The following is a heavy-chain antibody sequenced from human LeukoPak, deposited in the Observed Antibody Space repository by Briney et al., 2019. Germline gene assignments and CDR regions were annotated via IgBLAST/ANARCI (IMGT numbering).Heavy chain of an antibody. D-gene: IGHD2-2*03. CDR1: GFTFSSYG. V-gene: IGHV3-48*01. CDR3: ARDLDIVVVPAAMGVSRN. J-gene: IGHJ4*02. CDR2: ISSSSSTI. Sequence: PGRSLRLSCAASGFTFSSYGMHWVRQAPGKGLEWVSYISSSSSTIYYADSVKGRFTISRDNAKNSLYLQMNSLRAEDTAVYYCARDLDIVVVPAAMGVSRNWGQGTLVTVSS.